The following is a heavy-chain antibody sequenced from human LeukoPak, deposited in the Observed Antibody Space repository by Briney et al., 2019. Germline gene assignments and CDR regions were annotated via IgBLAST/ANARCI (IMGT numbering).Heavy chain of an antibody. CDR1: GFTFNRFY. D-gene: IGHD5-18*01. CDR3: AKKKQLGTGDAFDI. J-gene: IGHJ3*02. V-gene: IGHV3-64*04. CDR2: ISSNGATT. Sequence: PGGSLRLSCSASGFTFNRFYLHWVRQAPGKGLEFVSHISSNGATTYYADSVKGRFTISRDNSKNTLYLQMDSLRAEDTAVYCCAKKKQLGTGDAFDIWGQGTMVTVSS.